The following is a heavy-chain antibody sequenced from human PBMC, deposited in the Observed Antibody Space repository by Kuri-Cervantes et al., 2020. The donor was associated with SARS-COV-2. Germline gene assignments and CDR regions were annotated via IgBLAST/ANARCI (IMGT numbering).Heavy chain of an antibody. CDR1: GFTFSSYA. Sequence: GESLKISCAASGFTFSSYAMSWVRQAPGKGLEWVSAISGSGGSTYYADSVKGRFTISRDNSKNTLYLQMNSLRAEDTAVYYCAKDRGHCGTSTCHWRGGRIDYWGQGTLVTVSS. J-gene: IGHJ4*02. V-gene: IGHV3-23*01. CDR3: AKDRGHCGTSTCHWRGGRIDY. CDR2: ISGSGGST. D-gene: IGHD2-2*01.